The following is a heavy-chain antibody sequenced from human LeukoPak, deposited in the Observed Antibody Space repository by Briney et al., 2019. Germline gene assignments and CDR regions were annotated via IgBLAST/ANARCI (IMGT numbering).Heavy chain of an antibody. J-gene: IGHJ4*02. CDR3: AKDRRACSTSSCYYRFDY. D-gene: IGHD2-2*01. CDR1: GFTVSSNE. Sequence: GGSLRLSCAAAGFTVSSNEMSWVRQAPGKGLEWVSAISDSGGSTYYADSVKGRFTVSRDNSKNTMYLQMNSLRAEDTAVYYCAKDRRACSTSSCYYRFDYWVQGTLVTVSS. V-gene: IGHV3-23*01. CDR2: ISDSGGST.